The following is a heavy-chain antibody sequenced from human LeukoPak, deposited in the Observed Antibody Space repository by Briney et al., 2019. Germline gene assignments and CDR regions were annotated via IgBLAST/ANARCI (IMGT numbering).Heavy chain of an antibody. D-gene: IGHD3-22*01. CDR2: IKQDGSEK. V-gene: IGHV3-7*01. Sequence: GGSLRLSCAASGFTFSSYWMSWVRQAPGKGLEWVANIKQDGSEKYYVDSVKGRFTISRDNAKNSLYLQMNSLRAEDTAVYYCARVRVASYDSSGTYYFDYWGQGTLVTVSS. CDR3: ARVRVASYDSSGTYYFDY. J-gene: IGHJ4*02. CDR1: GFTFSSYW.